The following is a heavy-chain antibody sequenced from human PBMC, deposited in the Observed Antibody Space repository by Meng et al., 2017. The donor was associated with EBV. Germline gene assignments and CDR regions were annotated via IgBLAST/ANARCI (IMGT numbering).Heavy chain of an antibody. Sequence: QVQLGQAGAEVKKPGASVKVPCKTPGCTFRSDAVSWVRQAPGQGLEWMGGLIPMSDAPHYAQKFQGRVTMTADESTNTHYMDLSGLRFEDTAVYYCASESGRGFTPDYWGQGTLVTVSS. D-gene: IGHD3-10*01. J-gene: IGHJ4*02. V-gene: IGHV1-69*01. CDR3: ASESGRGFTPDY. CDR2: LIPMSDAP. CDR1: GCTFRSDA.